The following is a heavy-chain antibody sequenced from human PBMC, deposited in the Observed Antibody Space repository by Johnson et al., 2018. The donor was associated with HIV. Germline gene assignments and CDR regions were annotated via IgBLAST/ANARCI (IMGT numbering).Heavy chain of an antibody. CDR2: VSYDGTNK. CDR1: GFTFSSYA. CDR3: ASGAYYDFWSGLAHAFDI. V-gene: IGHV3-30*04. Sequence: QVQLVESGGGVVQPGRSLRLSCAASGFTFSSYAMHWVRQAPGKGLEWVAVVSYDGTNKYYADSVKGRFTISRDNSKNTLYLEMNSLRAEDTAVYYCASGAYYDFWSGLAHAFDIWGQGTMVTVSS. J-gene: IGHJ3*02. D-gene: IGHD3-3*01.